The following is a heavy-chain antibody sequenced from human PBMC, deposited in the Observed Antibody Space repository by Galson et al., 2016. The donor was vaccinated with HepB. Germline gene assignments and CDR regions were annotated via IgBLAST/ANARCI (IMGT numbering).Heavy chain of an antibody. Sequence: SVKVSCKASGGPLSTYAINWLRQAPGQGLEWMGGIIPIFSVANYEQKFQGRVFITADESTNIAYMELSSLRSEDTAVYYCARDRGRGDRYSWDYQHAFDVWGQGTMVTVSS. D-gene: IGHD5-18*01. CDR1: GGPLSTYA. J-gene: IGHJ3*01. CDR3: ARDRGRGDRYSWDYQHAFDV. V-gene: IGHV1-69*13. CDR2: IIPIFSVA.